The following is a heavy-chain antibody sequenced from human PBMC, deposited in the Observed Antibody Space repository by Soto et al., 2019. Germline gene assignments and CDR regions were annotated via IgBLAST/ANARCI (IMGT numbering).Heavy chain of an antibody. CDR2: ISAYNGNT. Sequence: ASVKVSCKASGYTFTSYGISWVRQAPGQGLEWMGWISAYNGNTNYAQKLQGRVTMTTDTSTSTAYMELRSPRSDDTAVYYCARTVDTAMVGAYYYYYYGMDVWGQGTTVTVSS. J-gene: IGHJ6*02. CDR1: GYTFTSYG. V-gene: IGHV1-18*01. CDR3: ARTVDTAMVGAYYYYYYGMDV. D-gene: IGHD5-18*01.